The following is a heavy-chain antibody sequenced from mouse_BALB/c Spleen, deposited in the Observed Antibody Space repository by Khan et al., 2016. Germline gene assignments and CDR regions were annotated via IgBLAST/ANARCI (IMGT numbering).Heavy chain of an antibody. CDR1: GYTFTSYW. D-gene: IGHD1-2*01. Sequence: DLVKPGASVKLSCKASGYTFTSYWINWIKQRPGQGLEWIGRIAPGSGSTYYNEMFTGKATLTVDTSSSTAYIQLSSLSSEDSAVYCCARRGDGYYFDYWGQGTLITVSA. J-gene: IGHJ3*01. V-gene: IGHV1S41*01. CDR2: IAPGSGST. CDR3: ARRGDGYYFDY.